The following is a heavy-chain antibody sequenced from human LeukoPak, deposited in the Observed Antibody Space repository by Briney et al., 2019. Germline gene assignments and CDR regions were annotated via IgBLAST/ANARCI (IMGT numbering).Heavy chain of an antibody. Sequence: ASVKVSCRASGYTFTDYYMHWVRQAPGQGLEWMGWLNPNTLVTNYAQHFQGRVSMTWDTSISTGYMDLHSLTSDDTAVYYCAREDGGRDGMDVWGQGTTVTVSS. J-gene: IGHJ6*02. CDR1: GYTFTDYY. D-gene: IGHD4-23*01. CDR2: LNPNTLVT. CDR3: AREDGGRDGMDV. V-gene: IGHV1-2*02.